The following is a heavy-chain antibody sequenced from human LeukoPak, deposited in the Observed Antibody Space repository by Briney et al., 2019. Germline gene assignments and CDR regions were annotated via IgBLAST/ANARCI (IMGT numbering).Heavy chain of an antibody. J-gene: IGHJ4*02. D-gene: IGHD3-22*01. CDR3: ARILGYYYDSSTLDY. V-gene: IGHV4-31*03. CDR2: IYYSGST. Sequence: SETLSLTCTVSGGSISSGGYYWSWIRQHPGKGLEWIGYIYYSGSTYCNLSLKSRVTISVDTSKNQFSLKLSSVTAADTAVYYCARILGYYYDSSTLDYWGQGTLVTVSS. CDR1: GGSISSGGYY.